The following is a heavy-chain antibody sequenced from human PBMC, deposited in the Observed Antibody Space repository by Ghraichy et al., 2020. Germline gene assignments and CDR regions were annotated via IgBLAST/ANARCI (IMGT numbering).Heavy chain of an antibody. CDR1: GFTFSSYS. D-gene: IGHD6-6*01. Sequence: SLNISCAASGFTFSSYSMNWVRQAPGKGLEWVSSISSSSSYIYYADSVKGRFTISRDNAKNSLYLQMNSLRAEDTAVYYCARDSFQLASYYYGMDVWGQGTTVTVSS. V-gene: IGHV3-21*01. CDR2: ISSSSSYI. J-gene: IGHJ6*02. CDR3: ARDSFQLASYYYGMDV.